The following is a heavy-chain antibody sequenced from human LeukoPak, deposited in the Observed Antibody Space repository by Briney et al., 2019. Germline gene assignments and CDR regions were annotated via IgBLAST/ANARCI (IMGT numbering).Heavy chain of an antibody. Sequence: SETLSLTCTVSGGSISSYYWSWIRQPPGKGLEWIGYIYYSGSTNYNPSLKSRVTMSVDTSKNQFSLKLSSVTAADTAVYYCARGPNWNDSPRWIHYFDYWGQGTLVTVSS. CDR1: GGSISSYY. J-gene: IGHJ4*02. V-gene: IGHV4-59*01. CDR3: ARGPNWNDSPRWIHYFDY. CDR2: IYYSGST. D-gene: IGHD1-20*01.